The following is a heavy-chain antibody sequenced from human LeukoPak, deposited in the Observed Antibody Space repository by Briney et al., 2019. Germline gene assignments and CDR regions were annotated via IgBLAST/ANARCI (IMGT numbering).Heavy chain of an antibody. Sequence: SETLSLTCTVSGGSISSHYWSWIRQPPGKGLEWIGYIYYSGSTNYNPSLKRRVTISVDTSKNQFSLKLSSVTAADTAVYYCARAPAAGTVGYFQHWGQGTLVTVSS. J-gene: IGHJ1*01. CDR3: ARAPAAGTVGYFQH. D-gene: IGHD6-13*01. CDR2: IYYSGST. CDR1: GGSISSHY. V-gene: IGHV4-59*11.